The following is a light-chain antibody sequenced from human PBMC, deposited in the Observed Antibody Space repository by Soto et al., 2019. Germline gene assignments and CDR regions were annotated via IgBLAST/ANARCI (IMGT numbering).Light chain of an antibody. V-gene: IGKV1-12*01. CDR3: KQTQDLPRT. CDR1: QYIGTS. CDR2: GAY. J-gene: IGKJ1*01. Sequence: DIRMTQSPSSVSASLGDRVTITCRASQYIGTSLAWYQQRPGEAPKLRIYGAYRLHVGVPSRFTARGSGTDFPLTIPSLPLEDFGIYFCKQTQDLPRTLGLGTKVDLK.